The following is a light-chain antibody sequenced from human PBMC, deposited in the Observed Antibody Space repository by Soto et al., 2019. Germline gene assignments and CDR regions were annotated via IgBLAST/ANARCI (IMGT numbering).Light chain of an antibody. CDR2: GTS. CDR3: QQYFEWPPMT. Sequence: EIVMTQSPATLSVSPGERATLSCRASQSVSSNLAWYQQKPGQAPRLLIYGTSNRATGIPDRCSGSGSGTEFTLTISSLRSEDSAIYYCQQYFEWPPMTFGQGTKVDI. J-gene: IGKJ1*01. CDR1: QSVSSN. V-gene: IGKV3D-15*01.